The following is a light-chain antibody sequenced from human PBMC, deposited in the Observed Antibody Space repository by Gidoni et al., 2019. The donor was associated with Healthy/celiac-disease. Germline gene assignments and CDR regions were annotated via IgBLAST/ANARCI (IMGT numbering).Light chain of an antibody. V-gene: IGKV4-1*01. CDR1: QSVLDTPNNRNY. CDR3: QQYYGSPPT. Sequence: DIVLTQSPDSLAVSLGERATINCKSSQSVLDTPNNRNYLAWYQHKPGQPPKLLIYWASTRESGVPDRFSGSGSGTDFTLTISSLQAEDVAVYKCQQYYGSPPTFXXXTKVEI. CDR2: WAS. J-gene: IGKJ1*01.